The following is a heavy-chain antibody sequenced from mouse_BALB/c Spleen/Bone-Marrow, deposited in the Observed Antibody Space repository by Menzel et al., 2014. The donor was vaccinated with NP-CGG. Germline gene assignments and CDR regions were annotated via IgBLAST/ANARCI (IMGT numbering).Heavy chain of an antibody. Sequence: VQLQQSGAELVKPGASVKLSCTASGFNINDTYMHWVKQRPEQGLEWIGRIDPANGNTKYDPKFQGKATITADTSSNTAYLQSSSTTSDDAADYCCAKGEYYAIDYWGQGTTVTVSS. CDR2: IDPANGNT. CDR1: GFNINDTY. J-gene: IGHJ4*01. CDR3: AKGEYYAIDY. V-gene: IGHV14-3*02.